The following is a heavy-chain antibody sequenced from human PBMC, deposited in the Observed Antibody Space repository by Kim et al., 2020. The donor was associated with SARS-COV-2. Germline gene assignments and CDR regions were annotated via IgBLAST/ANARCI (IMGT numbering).Heavy chain of an antibody. Sequence: SETLSLTCTVSGGSISSGGYYWSWIRQHPGKGLEWIGYIYYSGSTYYNPSLKSRVTISVDTSKNQFSLKLSSVTAADTAVYYCARDRGGNWNYAEGGWFDPWGQGTLVTVSS. J-gene: IGHJ5*02. D-gene: IGHD1-7*01. CDR3: ARDRGGNWNYAEGGWFDP. CDR2: IYYSGST. CDR1: GGSISSGGYY. V-gene: IGHV4-31*03.